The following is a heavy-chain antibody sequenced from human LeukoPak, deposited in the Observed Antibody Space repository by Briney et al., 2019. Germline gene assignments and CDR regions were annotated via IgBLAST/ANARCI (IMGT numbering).Heavy chain of an antibody. J-gene: IGHJ1*01. CDR1: GFTFNSYA. Sequence: GGSLRLSCAASGFTFNSYAMSWVRQAPGKGLEWVSAISGSGDSTYFAASVKGRFTISRDNSKNTLYLQMNSLRAEDTAVYYCAKGSGYYPEYFQHWGQGTLVTVSS. D-gene: IGHD3-22*01. V-gene: IGHV3-23*01. CDR2: ISGSGDST. CDR3: AKGSGYYPEYFQH.